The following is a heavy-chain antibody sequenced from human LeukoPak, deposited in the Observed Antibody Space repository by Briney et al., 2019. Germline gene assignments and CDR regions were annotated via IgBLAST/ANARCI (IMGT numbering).Heavy chain of an antibody. D-gene: IGHD2-2*01. V-gene: IGHV3-74*01. CDR2: INTDGSVT. Sequence: GGSLRLSCAASGFXFSGYWMHWVRQAPGKGLEWVSHINTDGSVTTYAASVTGRFTISRDNAMDTLHLQMNSLRAEDTAVYYCARDGHQLTPFDYWGQGTLVTVSS. J-gene: IGHJ4*02. CDR3: ARDGHQLTPFDY. CDR1: GFXFSGYW.